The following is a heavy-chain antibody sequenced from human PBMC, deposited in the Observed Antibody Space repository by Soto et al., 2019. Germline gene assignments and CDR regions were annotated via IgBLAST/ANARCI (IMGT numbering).Heavy chain of an antibody. Sequence: SETLSLTCTVSGGSISSYYWSWIRQPPGKGLEWIGYIYYSGSTNYNPSLKSRVTISVDTSKNQFSLKLSSVTAADTAVYYCARSVVTAIHDYWGQGTLVTVSS. D-gene: IGHD2-21*02. CDR2: IYYSGST. CDR1: GGSISSYY. J-gene: IGHJ4*02. V-gene: IGHV4-59*08. CDR3: ARSVVTAIHDY.